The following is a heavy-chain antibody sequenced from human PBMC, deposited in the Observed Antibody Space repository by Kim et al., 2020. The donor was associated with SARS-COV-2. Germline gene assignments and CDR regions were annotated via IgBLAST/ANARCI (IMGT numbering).Heavy chain of an antibody. D-gene: IGHD3-3*01. V-gene: IGHV3-49*04. Sequence: GGSLRLSCTASGFTFGDYAMSWVRQAPGKGLEWVGFIRSKAYGGTTAYAASVKGRFTISRDDSKSIAYLQMNSLKTEDTAVYYCARDDFWSGYLRFWGQGTLVTVSS. CDR2: IRSKAYGGTT. J-gene: IGHJ4*02. CDR1: GFTFGDYA. CDR3: ARDDFWSGYLRF.